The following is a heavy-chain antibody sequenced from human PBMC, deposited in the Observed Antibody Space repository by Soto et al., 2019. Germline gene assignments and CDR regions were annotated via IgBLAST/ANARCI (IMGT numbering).Heavy chain of an antibody. CDR2: VSASSTYI. D-gene: IGHD3-22*01. Sequence: GGSLRLSCAASGFNFSTYSMNWVRQAPGKGLEWVSSVSASSTYIHYADAVKGRFTISRDNAKNSLSLQMNSLRAEDTAVYYCARHAYYHDSSGYFDPWGQGTTVTVSS. J-gene: IGHJ5*02. CDR1: GFNFSTYS. CDR3: ARHAYYHDSSGYFDP. V-gene: IGHV3-21*01.